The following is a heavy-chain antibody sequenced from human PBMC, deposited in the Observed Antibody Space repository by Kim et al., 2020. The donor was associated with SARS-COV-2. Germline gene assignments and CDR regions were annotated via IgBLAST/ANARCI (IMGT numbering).Heavy chain of an antibody. CDR1: GASVGSDY. CDR3: ARLPDNNGRPFNF. J-gene: IGHJ4*02. Sequence: SETLSLTCTVSGASVGSDYWTWIRQHPGRGLQWIGYIFYTGKTSYYHSLHSRVSLFLDTSRNQLSMKLHSVTAAAAAVYFCARLPDNNGRPFNFCAQGT. V-gene: IGHV4-59*08. CDR2: IFYTGKT. D-gene: IGHD1-20*01.